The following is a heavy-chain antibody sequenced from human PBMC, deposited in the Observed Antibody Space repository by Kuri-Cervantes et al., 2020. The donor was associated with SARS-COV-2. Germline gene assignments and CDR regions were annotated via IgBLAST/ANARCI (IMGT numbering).Heavy chain of an antibody. Sequence: SETLSLTCTVSGYSISSGYYWGWIRQPPGEGLEWIGSIYHSGSTYYNPSRKSRVTISVDTSKNQFSLKLSSVTAADTAVYYCARHPPGYYNSSGYYDYWGQGTLVTGSS. CDR1: GYSISSGYY. V-gene: IGHV4-38-2*02. D-gene: IGHD3-22*01. CDR3: ARHPPGYYNSSGYYDY. CDR2: IYHSGST. J-gene: IGHJ4*02.